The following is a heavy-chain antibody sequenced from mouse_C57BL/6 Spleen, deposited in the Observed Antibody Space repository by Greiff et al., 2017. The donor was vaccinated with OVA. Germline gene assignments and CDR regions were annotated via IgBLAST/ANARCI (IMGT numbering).Heavy chain of an antibody. D-gene: IGHD2-5*01. CDR1: GYAFSSSW. Sequence: VNVVESGPELVKPGASVKISCKASGYAFSSSWMNWVKQRPGKGLEWIGRIYPGDGDTNYNGKFKGKATLTADKSSSTAYMQLSSLTSEDSAVYFCARDSNLAWFAYWGQGTLVTVSA. CDR3: ARDSNLAWFAY. CDR2: IYPGDGDT. J-gene: IGHJ3*01. V-gene: IGHV1-82*01.